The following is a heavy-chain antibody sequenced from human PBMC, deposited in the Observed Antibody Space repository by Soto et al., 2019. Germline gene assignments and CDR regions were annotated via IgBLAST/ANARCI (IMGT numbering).Heavy chain of an antibody. V-gene: IGHV3-23*01. Sequence: GGSLRLSCTASGFTFSSYWMHWVRQAPGKGLEWVSSISNRGSDTYYVDSVKGRFTISRDNSKNTLYLQMNSLRAEDTAVYYCAKDTYSSSWYFWGQGTLVTVSS. J-gene: IGHJ4*02. D-gene: IGHD6-13*01. CDR1: GFTFSSYW. CDR3: AKDTYSSSWYF. CDR2: ISNRGSDT.